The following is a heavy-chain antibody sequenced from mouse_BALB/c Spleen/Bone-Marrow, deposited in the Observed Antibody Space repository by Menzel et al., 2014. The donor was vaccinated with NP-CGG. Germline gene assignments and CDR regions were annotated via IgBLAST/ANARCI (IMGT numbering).Heavy chain of an antibody. J-gene: IGHJ2*01. CDR1: GFTFXDYY. CDR2: IRNKANGYTT. Sequence: EVKLMESGGGLVQPGGSLRLSCATSGFTFXDYYMNWVRQPPGKALEWLGFIRNKANGYTTEYGASVKGRFTISRDNSQNILYLQMNTLRAEDSATYYCARDKGRVFFDYWGQGTTLTVSS. V-gene: IGHV7-3*02. CDR3: ARDKGRVFFDY.